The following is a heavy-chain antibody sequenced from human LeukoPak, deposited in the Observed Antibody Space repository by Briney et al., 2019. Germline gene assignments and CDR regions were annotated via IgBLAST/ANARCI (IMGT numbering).Heavy chain of an antibody. CDR1: GFTFSSYG. V-gene: IGHV3-30*03. CDR3: ARLARRYSSSYYYGMDV. J-gene: IGHJ6*02. D-gene: IGHD6-13*01. CDR2: ISYDGSNK. Sequence: HPGGSLRLSCAASGFTFSSYGMHWVRQAPGKGLEWVAVISYDGSNKYYADSVKGRFTISRDNSKNTLYLQMNSLRAEDTAVYYCARLARRYSSSYYYGMDVWGQGTTVTVSS.